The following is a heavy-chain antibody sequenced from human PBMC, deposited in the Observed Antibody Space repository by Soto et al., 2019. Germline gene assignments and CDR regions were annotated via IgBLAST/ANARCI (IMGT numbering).Heavy chain of an antibody. CDR1: GFTFSSYW. V-gene: IGHV3-7*05. Sequence: EVQLVESGGGLVQPGGSLRLSCAASGFTFSSYWMSWVRQAPGKGLEWVANIKQDGSVKYYVDSVKGRFTISRDNAKNSLYLQMNRLRAEDTAVYYCARSDRGQWLTPGYWGQGTLITVSS. J-gene: IGHJ4*02. CDR2: IKQDGSVK. CDR3: ARSDRGQWLTPGY. D-gene: IGHD6-19*01.